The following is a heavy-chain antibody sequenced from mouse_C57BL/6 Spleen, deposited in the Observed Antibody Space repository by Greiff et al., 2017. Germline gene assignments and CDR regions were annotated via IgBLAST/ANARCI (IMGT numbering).Heavy chain of an antibody. CDR2: IYPGDGDT. Sequence: VQLQQSGPELVKPGASVKISCKASGYAFSSSWMNWVKQRPGKGLEWIGRIYPGDGDTNYNGKFKGKATLTADKSSSTAYMQLSSLPSEDSAVYFCARWMVTTGYYFDYWGQGTTLTVSS. CDR1: GYAFSSSW. V-gene: IGHV1-82*01. D-gene: IGHD2-2*01. J-gene: IGHJ2*01. CDR3: ARWMVTTGYYFDY.